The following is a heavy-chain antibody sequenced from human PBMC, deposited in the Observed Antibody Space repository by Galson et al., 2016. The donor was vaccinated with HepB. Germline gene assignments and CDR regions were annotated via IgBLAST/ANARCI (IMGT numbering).Heavy chain of an antibody. CDR3: ARPGYCSGSSCYVPFDI. V-gene: IGHV3-74*03. D-gene: IGHD2-15*01. CDR2: INNDGSNT. CDR1: GITFSSYW. Sequence: SLRLSCAASGITFSSYWMNWVRQAPGKGLVWVSRINNDGSNTTYADSVKGRFTISRDNAKNTLYLQMNSLRAEDTAVYYCARPGYCSGSSCYVPFDIWGQGTMATVSS. J-gene: IGHJ3*02.